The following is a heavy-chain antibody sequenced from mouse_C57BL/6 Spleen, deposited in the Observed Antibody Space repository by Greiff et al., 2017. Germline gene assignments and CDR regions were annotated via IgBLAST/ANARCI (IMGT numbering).Heavy chain of an antibody. V-gene: IGHV5-4*01. CDR1: GFTFSSYA. CDR2: ISDGGSYT. J-gene: IGHJ3*01. D-gene: IGHD2-1*01. Sequence: EVQGVESGGGLVKPGGSLKLSCAASGFTFSSYAMSWVRQTPEKRLEWVATISDGGSYTYYPDNVKGRFTISRDNAKNNLYLQMSHLKSEDTAMYYCARDKGADYGNPFAYWGQGTLVTVSA. CDR3: ARDKGADYGNPFAY.